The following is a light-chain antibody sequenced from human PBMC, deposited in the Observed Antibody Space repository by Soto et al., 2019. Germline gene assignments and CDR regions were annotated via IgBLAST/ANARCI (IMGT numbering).Light chain of an antibody. Sequence: QSALTQPASVSGSPGQSIAISCTGTSSDVGAYNYVSWFQQLPGKAHKLLIYEVSYRPSGVSDRFSGSKSGNTASLTISGLQAEDEADYYCISYTSRSTVVFGGGTKLTVL. J-gene: IGLJ3*02. CDR1: SSDVGAYNY. V-gene: IGLV2-14*01. CDR3: ISYTSRSTVV. CDR2: EVS.